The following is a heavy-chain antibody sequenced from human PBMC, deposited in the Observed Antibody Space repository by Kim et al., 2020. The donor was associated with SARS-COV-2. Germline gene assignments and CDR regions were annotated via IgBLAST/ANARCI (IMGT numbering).Heavy chain of an antibody. CDR1: GFTFSSYG. V-gene: IGHV3-30*18. CDR3: ANPVPAARAVYYYMDV. J-gene: IGHJ6*03. CDR2: ISYDGSNK. Sequence: GGSLRLSCAASGFTFSSYGMHWVRQAPGKGLEWVAVISYDGSNKYYADSVKGRFTISRDNSKNTLYLQMNSLRAEDTAVYYCANPVPAARAVYYYMDVWGKGTTVTVSS. D-gene: IGHD2-2*01.